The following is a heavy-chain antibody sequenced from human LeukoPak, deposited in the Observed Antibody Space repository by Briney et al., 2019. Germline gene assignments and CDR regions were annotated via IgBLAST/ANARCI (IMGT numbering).Heavy chain of an antibody. CDR2: IYYSGST. CDR3: ARRNAPTAATGWFDP. V-gene: IGHV4-39*01. CDR1: GGSISSSSYY. Sequence: SETLSLTCTVSGGSISSSSYYWGWIRQPPGKGLEWIGSIYYSGSTYYNPSLKSRVTISVDTSNNQFSLKLSSVTAAATAVYCCARRNAPTAATGWFDPGGQGTLVTVSS. J-gene: IGHJ5*02. D-gene: IGHD1-14*01.